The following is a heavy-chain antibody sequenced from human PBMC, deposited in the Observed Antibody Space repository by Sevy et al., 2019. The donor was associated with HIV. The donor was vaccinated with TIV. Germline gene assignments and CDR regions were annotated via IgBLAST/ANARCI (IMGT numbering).Heavy chain of an antibody. CDR2: ISYTGST. V-gene: IGHV4-39*01. CDR3: ARRGDNNWFDP. Sequence: SETLSLTCTVSGVSISGGAYYWGWIRQPPGKGLKWIGSISYTGSTYYNPSLKSRVTISVDTSKNQFSLKLTSVTAAHTAVYYCARRGDNNWFDPWGQGTLVTVSS. J-gene: IGHJ5*02. D-gene: IGHD2-15*01. CDR1: GVSISGGAYY.